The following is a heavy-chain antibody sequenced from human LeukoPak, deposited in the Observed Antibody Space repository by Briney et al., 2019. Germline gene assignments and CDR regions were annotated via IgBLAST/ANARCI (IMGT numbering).Heavy chain of an antibody. CDR1: GFTFSSYA. J-gene: IGHJ3*02. D-gene: IGHD2-2*01. V-gene: IGHV3-23*01. CDR3: AKDLYCSSTSCYLESDAFDI. CDR2: ISGSGGGT. Sequence: AGGSLRLSCAASGFTFSSYAMSWVRHAPGKGLEWVSAISGSGGGTYYADSVKGRFTISRDNSKNTLYLQMNSLRAEDTAVYYCAKDLYCSSTSCYLESDAFDIWGQGTMVTVSS.